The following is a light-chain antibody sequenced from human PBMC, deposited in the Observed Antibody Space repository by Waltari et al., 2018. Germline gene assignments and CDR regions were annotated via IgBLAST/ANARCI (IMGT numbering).Light chain of an antibody. CDR3: QQLNGYPLT. V-gene: IGKV1-9*01. CDR2: AAS. Sequence: DIQLTQSPSFLSASVGDRVTSTCRASQGISSYLAWYQQKPGKAPKLLIYAASTLQSGVPSTFSGSGSGTEFTLTISSLQPEDFATYYCQQLNGYPLTFGGGTKVEIK. CDR1: QGISSY. J-gene: IGKJ4*01.